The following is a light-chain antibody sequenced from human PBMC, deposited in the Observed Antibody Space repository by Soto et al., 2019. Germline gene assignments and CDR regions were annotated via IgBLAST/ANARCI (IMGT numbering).Light chain of an antibody. CDR1: TSNIGKNT. V-gene: IGLV1-36*01. J-gene: IGLJ3*02. Sequence: QSVLTQPPSVSEGPGQRVTISCSGSTSNIGKNTVNWYQQLPGEAPKLFIYYDDLLASGVSDRFSASKSGTSASLAISRLQSEDEADYYCGAWDDSLNGWVFGGGTKLTVL. CDR3: GAWDDSLNGWV. CDR2: YDD.